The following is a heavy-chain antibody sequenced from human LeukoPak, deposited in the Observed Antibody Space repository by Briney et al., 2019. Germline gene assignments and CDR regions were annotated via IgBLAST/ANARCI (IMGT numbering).Heavy chain of an antibody. Sequence: GGSLRLSCAASGFTFSSYAMSWVRQAPGKGLEWVSAISGSGGSTYYADSVKGRFTISRDNSKNTLYLQMNSLRAEDTAVYYCAKDPYYASSGSIYYWGQGTLVTVSS. CDR3: AKDPYYASSGSIYY. CDR1: GFTFSSYA. CDR2: ISGSGGST. J-gene: IGHJ4*02. D-gene: IGHD3-22*01. V-gene: IGHV3-23*01.